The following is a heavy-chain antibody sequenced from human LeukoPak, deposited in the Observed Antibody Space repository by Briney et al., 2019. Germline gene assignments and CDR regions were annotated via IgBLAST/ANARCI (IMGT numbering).Heavy chain of an antibody. CDR2: IESKTDGRTT. V-gene: IGHV3-15*04. CDR3: SSWGSTPGVSSDDY. D-gene: IGHD6-6*01. J-gene: IGHJ4*02. CDR1: EFTINDAW. Sequence: GGSLRLSCAASEFTINDAWMSWVRQAPGKGLEWVGRIESKTDGRTTEYAAPVKGRFTISRDDSKNTLYLQMNSLKTEDTAMYYCSSWGSTPGVSSDDYWGQGTLVTVSS.